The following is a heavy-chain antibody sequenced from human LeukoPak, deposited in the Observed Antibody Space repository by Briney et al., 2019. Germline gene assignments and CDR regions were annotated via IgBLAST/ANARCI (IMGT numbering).Heavy chain of an antibody. CDR3: ARGRSSGWWINWFDP. CDR2: TNPNSGGT. J-gene: IGHJ5*02. D-gene: IGHD6-19*01. CDR1: GYTFTGYY. V-gene: IGHV1-2*04. Sequence: ASVKVSCKASGYTFTGYYMHWVRQAPGQGLEWMGWTNPNSGGTNYAQKFQGWVTMTRDTSISTAYMELSRLRSDDTAVYYCARGRSSGWWINWFDPWGQGTLVTVSS.